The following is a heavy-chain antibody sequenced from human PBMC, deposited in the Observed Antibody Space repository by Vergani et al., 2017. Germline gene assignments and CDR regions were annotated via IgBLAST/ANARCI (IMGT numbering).Heavy chain of an antibody. D-gene: IGHD6-19*01. Sequence: QVQLQESGPGLVKPSQTLSLICTVSRGSISSGGYYWSWIRQPAGKALEWIGRIYTGGSTNYNPSLKSRVTISVDTSKNQFSLKLSSVTAADTAVYYCARGAGGFGWSYYYYYYMDVWGKGTTVTVSS. V-gene: IGHV4-61*02. CDR3: ARGAGGFGWSYYYYYYMDV. J-gene: IGHJ6*03. CDR1: RGSISSGGYY. CDR2: IYTGGST.